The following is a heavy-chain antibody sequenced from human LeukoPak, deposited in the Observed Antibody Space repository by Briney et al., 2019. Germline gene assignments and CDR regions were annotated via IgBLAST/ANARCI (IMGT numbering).Heavy chain of an antibody. J-gene: IGHJ4*02. CDR2: VSVNGGTT. CDR1: GFTFSSCA. Sequence: GGSLRLSCAASGFTFSSCALSWVRQAPGKGLEWVSTVSVNGGTTYYADSVKGRFTISRDNSKNTLYLQMNSLRAEDTAVYFYAKELHGSGNYAFDYWGQGTLVTVSS. CDR3: AKELHGSGNYAFDY. D-gene: IGHD3-10*01. V-gene: IGHV3-23*01.